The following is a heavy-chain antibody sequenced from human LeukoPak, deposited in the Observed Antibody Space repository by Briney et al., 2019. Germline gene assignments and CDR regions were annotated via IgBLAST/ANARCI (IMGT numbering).Heavy chain of an antibody. V-gene: IGHV3-21*01. J-gene: IGHJ4*02. Sequence: GGSLRLSCAASGFTFSSYSMNWVRQAQGKGLEWVSSISSSSSYIYYADSVKGRFTISRDNAKNSLYLQMNSLRAEDTAVYYCARVLDTAIFNWGQGTLVTVSS. CDR2: ISSSSSYI. CDR3: ARVLDTAIFN. CDR1: GFTFSSYS. D-gene: IGHD5-18*01.